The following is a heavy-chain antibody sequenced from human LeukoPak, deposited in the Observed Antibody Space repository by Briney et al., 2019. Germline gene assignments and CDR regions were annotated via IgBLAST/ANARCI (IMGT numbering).Heavy chain of an antibody. D-gene: IGHD1-26*01. CDR1: GFTSSSYS. V-gene: IGHV3-21*01. CDR3: AQLVGVGATTAFDI. Sequence: PGGSLRLSCAASGFTSSSYSMNWVRQAPGKGLEWVSSISSSSSYIYYADSVKGRFTISRDNAKNSLYLQMNSLRAEDTAVYYCAQLVGVGATTAFDIWGQGTMVTVSS. J-gene: IGHJ3*02. CDR2: ISSSSSYI.